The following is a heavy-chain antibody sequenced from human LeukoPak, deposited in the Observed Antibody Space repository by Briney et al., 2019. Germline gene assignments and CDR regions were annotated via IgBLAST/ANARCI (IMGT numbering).Heavy chain of an antibody. V-gene: IGHV4-59*01. CDR2: IYSSGRT. CDR3: ARIYYGDYYGMDV. Sequence: SETLSLTCTVSGGSITSYYWSWIRQPPGKGLEWIGYIYSSGRTNYNPSLKSRVTISVDTSKNQFSLKLSSVTAADTAVYYCARIYYGDYYGMDVWGQGTTVTVSS. D-gene: IGHD4-17*01. CDR1: GGSITSYY. J-gene: IGHJ6*02.